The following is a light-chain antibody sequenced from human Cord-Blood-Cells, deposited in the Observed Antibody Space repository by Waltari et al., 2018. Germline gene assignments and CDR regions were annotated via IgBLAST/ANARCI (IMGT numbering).Light chain of an antibody. CDR3: AAWDDSLSGRV. V-gene: IGLV1-47*01. CDR2: RN. J-gene: IGLJ3*02. Sequence: QSVLTQPPSASGTPGQRVTISCSGSSSNIGSNYVYWYQQLPGTAPKLLIYRNQRPSGVPDRCSGSKSGTSASLAISGLRSEDEADYDCAAWDDSLSGRVFGGGTKLTVL. CDR1: SSNIGSNY.